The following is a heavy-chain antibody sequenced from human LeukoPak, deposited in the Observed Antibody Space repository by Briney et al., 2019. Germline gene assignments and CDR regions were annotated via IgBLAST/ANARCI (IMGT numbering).Heavy chain of an antibody. V-gene: IGHV3-9*01. D-gene: IGHD6-13*01. J-gene: IGHJ4*02. CDR3: AKAASQQLVREVDY. Sequence: GGSLRLSCAASGFTFDDYAMHWVRQAPGKGLEWVSGISWNSGSLGYADSVKGRFTISRDNAKNSLYLQMNSLRAEDTALYYCAKAASQQLVREVDYWGQGTLVTVSS. CDR2: ISWNSGSL. CDR1: GFTFDDYA.